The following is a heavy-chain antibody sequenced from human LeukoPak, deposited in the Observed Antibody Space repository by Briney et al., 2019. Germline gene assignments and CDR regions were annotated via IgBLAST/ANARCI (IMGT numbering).Heavy chain of an antibody. Sequence: ASVKVSCKASGYTFTSYDINWVRQATGQGLEWMGWMNPNSGNTGHAQKFQGRVTMTRNTSISTAYMELSSLGSEDTAVYYCARGPYSVPAAYWGQGTLVTVSS. V-gene: IGHV1-8*01. CDR3: ARGPYSVPAAY. CDR1: GYTFTSYD. CDR2: MNPNSGNT. J-gene: IGHJ4*02. D-gene: IGHD2-2*01.